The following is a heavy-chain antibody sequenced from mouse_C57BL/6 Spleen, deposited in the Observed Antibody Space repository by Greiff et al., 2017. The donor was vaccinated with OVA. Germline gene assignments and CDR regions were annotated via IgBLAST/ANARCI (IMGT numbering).Heavy chain of an antibody. J-gene: IGHJ2*01. Sequence: VQLQQSGAELARPGASVKLSCKASGYTFTSYGISWVKQRTGQGLEWIGEIYPRSGNTYYNEKFKGKATLTADKSSSTAYMELRSLTSEDSAVYFCAYYGSSLYYFDYWGQGTTLTVSS. V-gene: IGHV1-81*01. CDR2: IYPRSGNT. CDR1: GYTFTSYG. D-gene: IGHD1-1*01. CDR3: AYYGSSLYYFDY.